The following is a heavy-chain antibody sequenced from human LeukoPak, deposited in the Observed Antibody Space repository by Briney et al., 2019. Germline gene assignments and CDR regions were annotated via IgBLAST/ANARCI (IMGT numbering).Heavy chain of an antibody. D-gene: IGHD2-21*02. J-gene: IGHJ5*02. V-gene: IGHV4-59*08. CDR2: IYYSGST. CDR3: ARLQVHCGGDCYTRWFDP. Sequence: SETLTLTCTVSGGSVSSYYWSWIRQPPGKGLEWMAYIYYSGSTKYNPSLKRRVTISLDKSKNQFSLKLRSVTAADTAVYYCARLQVHCGGDCYTRWFDPWGQGTLVTVSS. CDR1: GGSVSSYY.